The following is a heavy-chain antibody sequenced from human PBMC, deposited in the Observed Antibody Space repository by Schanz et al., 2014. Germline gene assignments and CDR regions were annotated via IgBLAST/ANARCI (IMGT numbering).Heavy chain of an antibody. V-gene: IGHV3-66*01. CDR2: IYIGGNT. J-gene: IGHJ4*02. Sequence: DVQLLESGGGLVQPGGSLRLSCATSGFSLDIFAVSWVRQAPGKGLEWVSFIYIGGNTYYADSVKGRFTISRDNSKNTVYIQMNSLRAEDTAVYYCARGGPAYYFDDWGQGTLVTVSS. CDR3: ARGGPAYYFDD. CDR1: GFSLDIFA.